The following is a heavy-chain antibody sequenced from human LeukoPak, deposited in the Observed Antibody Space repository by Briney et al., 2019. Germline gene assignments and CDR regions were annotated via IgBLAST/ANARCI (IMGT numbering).Heavy chain of an antibody. CDR2: INAGNGNT. J-gene: IGHJ3*02. CDR3: ARNRRSDYYDSSGHEGAFDI. D-gene: IGHD3-22*01. CDR1: GYTFTNFA. V-gene: IGHV1-3*01. Sequence: ASVKVSCKASGYTFTNFAMHWVRQAPGQRLEWMGWINAGNGNTKYSQKFQGRVTITRDTSASTAYMELSSLRSEDTAVYYCARNRRSDYYDSSGHEGAFDIWGQGTMVTVSS.